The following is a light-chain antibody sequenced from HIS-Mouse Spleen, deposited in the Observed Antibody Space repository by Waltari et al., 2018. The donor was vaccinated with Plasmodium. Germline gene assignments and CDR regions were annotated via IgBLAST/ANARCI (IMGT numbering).Light chain of an antibody. Sequence: PAVSVALGQTVRITCQGDSLRSYYASWYQQKPGQAPVLVIYCNNNRPSGIPDRFSGSSSGNTASLTITGAQAEDEADYYCNSRDSSGNHLVFGGGTKLTVL. CDR2: CNN. V-gene: IGLV3-19*01. CDR3: NSRDSSGNHLV. CDR1: SLRSYY. J-gene: IGLJ2*01.